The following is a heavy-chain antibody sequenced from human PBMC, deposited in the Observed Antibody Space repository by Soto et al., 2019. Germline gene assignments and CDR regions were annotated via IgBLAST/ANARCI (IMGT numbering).Heavy chain of an antibody. CDR3: ARSLQGLWSPFDY. D-gene: IGHD5-18*01. CDR2: ISYDGSNK. V-gene: IGHV3-30*03. CDR1: GFTFSSYG. Sequence: HPGGSLRLSCAASGFTFSSYGMHWVRQAPGKGLEWVAVISYDGSNKYYADSVKGRFTISRDNSKNTLYLQMNSLRAEDTAVYYCARSLQGLWSPFDYWGQGTLVTVSS. J-gene: IGHJ4*02.